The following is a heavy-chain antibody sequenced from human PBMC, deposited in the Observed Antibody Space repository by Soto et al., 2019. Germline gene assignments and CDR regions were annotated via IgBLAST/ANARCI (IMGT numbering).Heavy chain of an antibody. J-gene: IGHJ4*02. D-gene: IGHD1-26*01. Sequence: LSLTCVVSNFSISSGYYWGWIRQSPGKGLEWIAIMYRSGTTSYNPSLKSRVTISVDPSKNQFSRMLTAVTAADTAVYYCARTHSGSYYSLFNYWGRGSQVTVS. V-gene: IGHV4-38-2*01. CDR3: ARTHSGSYYSLFNY. CDR1: NFSISSGYY. CDR2: MYRSGTT.